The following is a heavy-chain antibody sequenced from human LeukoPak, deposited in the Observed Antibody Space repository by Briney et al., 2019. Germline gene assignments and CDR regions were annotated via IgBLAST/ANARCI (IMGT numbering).Heavy chain of an antibody. CDR2: INNSGST. CDR1: GGSFSGYY. CDR3: ARESSRAFDI. V-gene: IGHV4-34*01. Sequence: PSETLSLTCAVYGGSFSGYYWSWIRQPPGKGLEWIGEINNSGSTNYNPSLKSRVTISVDTSKNQFSLKLSSVTAADTAVYYCARESSRAFDIWGQGTMVTVSS. J-gene: IGHJ3*02.